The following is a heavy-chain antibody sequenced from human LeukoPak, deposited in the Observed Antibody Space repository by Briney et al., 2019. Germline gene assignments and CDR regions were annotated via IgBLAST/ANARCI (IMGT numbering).Heavy chain of an antibody. J-gene: IGHJ3*02. CDR1: GFTFSTYG. CDR2: ISYGGSNK. Sequence: PGRSLRLSCVASGFTFSTYGTHWVRQTPGKELEWVTLISYGGSNKYYADSVKGRFTISRDNSENTLYLQMNSLRAEDTAVYYCAKAGYGSYYAFDIWGQGTMVTVSS. CDR3: AKAGYGSYYAFDI. V-gene: IGHV3-30*18. D-gene: IGHD1-26*01.